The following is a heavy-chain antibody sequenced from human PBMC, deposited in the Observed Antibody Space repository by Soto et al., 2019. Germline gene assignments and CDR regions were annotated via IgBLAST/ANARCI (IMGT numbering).Heavy chain of an antibody. Sequence: ASVKVSCKASGGTFSSYAISWVRQAPGQGLEWMGGIIPIFGTANYAQKFQGRVTITADESTSTAYMELSSLRSEDTAVYYCAVKCGYSYDWSYAMDVWGQGPTVTVSS. CDR1: GGTFSSYA. CDR3: AVKCGYSYDWSYAMDV. D-gene: IGHD5-18*01. CDR2: IIPIFGTA. J-gene: IGHJ6*02. V-gene: IGHV1-69*13.